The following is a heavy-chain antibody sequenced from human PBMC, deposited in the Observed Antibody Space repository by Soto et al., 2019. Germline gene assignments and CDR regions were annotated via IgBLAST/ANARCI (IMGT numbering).Heavy chain of an antibody. CDR1: GFTFSSYG. Sequence: GGSLRLSCAASGFTFSSYGMHWVRQAPGKGLEWVAVISYDGSNKYYADSVKGRFTISRDNSKNTLYLQMNSLRAEDTAVYYCAKGTEGAAAARFEFDPWGQGTLVTVSS. CDR3: AKGTEGAAAARFEFDP. CDR2: ISYDGSNK. D-gene: IGHD6-13*01. V-gene: IGHV3-30*18. J-gene: IGHJ5*02.